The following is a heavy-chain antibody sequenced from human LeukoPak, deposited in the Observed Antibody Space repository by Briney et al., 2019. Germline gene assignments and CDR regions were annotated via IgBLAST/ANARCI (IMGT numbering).Heavy chain of an antibody. CDR3: ASVRGYSSVWYASGFDP. D-gene: IGHD6-19*01. Sequence: PSETLSLTCTVSGGSVSSSSYYWGWIRQPPGKGPEWIGSIYYSGSTNYNPSLKSRVTISLDTSKNQFSLKLSSVTAADTAVYYCASVRGYSSVWYASGFDPWGQGTLVTVSS. V-gene: IGHV4-39*07. CDR2: IYYSGST. J-gene: IGHJ5*02. CDR1: GGSVSSSSYY.